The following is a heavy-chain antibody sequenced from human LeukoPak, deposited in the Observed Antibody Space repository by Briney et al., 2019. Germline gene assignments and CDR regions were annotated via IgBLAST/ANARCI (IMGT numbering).Heavy chain of an antibody. V-gene: IGHV3-74*01. D-gene: IGHD1-1*01. CDR3: ASEGTTGTTWGPDY. Sequence: GGSLRLSCAASRFTFNTYWMHWVRQAPGKGLVWVSRIDSDGYSTAYADSVKGRFTISRDNAKNTLYLQMNSLRAEDTAVYYCASEGTTGTTWGPDYWGQGTLVTVSS. J-gene: IGHJ4*02. CDR2: IDSDGYST. CDR1: RFTFNTYW.